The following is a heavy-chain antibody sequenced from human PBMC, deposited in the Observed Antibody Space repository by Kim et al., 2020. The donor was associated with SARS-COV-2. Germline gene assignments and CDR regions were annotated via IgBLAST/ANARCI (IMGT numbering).Heavy chain of an antibody. CDR2: IWYDGSNK. Sequence: GGSLRLSCAASGFTFSSYGMHWVRQAPGKGLEWVAVIWYDGSNKYYADSVKGRFTISRDNSKNTLYLKMNSLRAEDTAVYYCARTGIAANYYYYGMDVWGQGTTVTVSS. CDR3: ARTGIAANYYYYGMDV. CDR1: GFTFSSYG. V-gene: IGHV3-33*08. J-gene: IGHJ6*02. D-gene: IGHD6-25*01.